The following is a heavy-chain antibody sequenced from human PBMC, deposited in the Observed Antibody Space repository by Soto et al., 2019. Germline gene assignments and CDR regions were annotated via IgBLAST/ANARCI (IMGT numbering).Heavy chain of an antibody. D-gene: IGHD6-13*01. CDR1: GDSISSGGLS. Sequence: QLQLQESGSGLLKPSQTLSLNCSVSGDSISSGGLSWNWLRQSPGRGLEWIGYIYYPGLTYYNPSLKSRVVMSLDSSENEVTMRLSAVTAANSSVYYCARGKRSKTATAGTGWFDPWGPGTRVTVSS. CDR2: IYYPGLT. V-gene: IGHV4-30-2*06. J-gene: IGHJ5*02. CDR3: ARGKRSKTATAGTGWFDP.